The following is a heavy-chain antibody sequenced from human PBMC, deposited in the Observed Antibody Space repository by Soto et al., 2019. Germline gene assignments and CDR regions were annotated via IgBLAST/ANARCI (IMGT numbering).Heavy chain of an antibody. CDR3: ARRTITTDPRFDP. Sequence: PSETLSLTCAVYGGSFSCYYWIWIRQPPGKGLEWIGEINHSGSTNYNPSLKSRVTISVDTSKNQFSLKLSSVTAADTAVYYCARRTITTDPRFDPWGEGTLVTVSS. D-gene: IGHD3-22*01. CDR2: INHSGST. J-gene: IGHJ5*02. V-gene: IGHV4-34*01. CDR1: GGSFSCYY.